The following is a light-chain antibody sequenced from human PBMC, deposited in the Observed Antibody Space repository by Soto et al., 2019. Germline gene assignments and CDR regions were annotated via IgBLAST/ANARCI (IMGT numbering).Light chain of an antibody. CDR3: QSYDNTNLLV. J-gene: IGLJ2*01. CDR2: DDN. Sequence: NCMLTQPHSVSESPGKTVIISCTRSSGTIANNYVQWYQQRPGSAPTAVIYDDNQRPSGVPDRFSGSIDRSSNSASLTISGLKTEDEADYYCQSYDNTNLLVLGGGTKLTVL. V-gene: IGLV6-57*03. CDR1: SGTIANNY.